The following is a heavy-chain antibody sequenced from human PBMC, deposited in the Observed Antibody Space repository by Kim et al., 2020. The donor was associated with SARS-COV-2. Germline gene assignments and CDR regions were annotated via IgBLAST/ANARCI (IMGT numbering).Heavy chain of an antibody. CDR1: GFPFNTYA. D-gene: IGHD1-26*01. CDR2: IGSRGAAT. J-gene: IGHJ4*01. V-gene: IGHV3-23*01. Sequence: GGSLRLSCAASGFPFNTYAMTWVRQAPGKGLEWVSSIGSRGAATSYTDSVKGRFTISRDNSKNTLLLQLNSLSVEDTAIYYCARNPSGLSASHYVDYWA. CDR3: ARNPSGLSASHYVDY.